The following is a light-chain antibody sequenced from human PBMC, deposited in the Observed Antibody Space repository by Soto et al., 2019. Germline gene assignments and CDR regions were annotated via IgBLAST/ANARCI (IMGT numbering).Light chain of an antibody. V-gene: IGLV1-40*01. CDR1: SSNIGAGYD. CDR3: PTHDRSLSEGV. Sequence: QSVLTQPPSVSGAPGQRVTISCTGSSSNIGAGYDVHWYQQLPGTAPKLLIYGNSNRPSGVPDRFSGSKSGTSASLAISGGPADDEGDYNCPTHDRSLSEGVFGGGTKLTVL. CDR2: GNS. J-gene: IGLJ2*01.